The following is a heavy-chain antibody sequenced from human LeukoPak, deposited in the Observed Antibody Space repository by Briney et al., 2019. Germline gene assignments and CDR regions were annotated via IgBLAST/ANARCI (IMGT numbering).Heavy chain of an antibody. CDR3: ARDRYYYDSSGSFDI. Sequence: GGSLRLSCAASGFTFSDYYMNWVRQAPGKGLEWVSSISSSSSYIYYADSVKCRFTISRDNAKNSLYLQMNSLRAEDTAVYYCARDRYYYDSSGSFDIWGQGTMVTVSS. CDR2: ISSSSSYI. D-gene: IGHD3-22*01. CDR1: GFTFSDYY. V-gene: IGHV3-21*01. J-gene: IGHJ3*02.